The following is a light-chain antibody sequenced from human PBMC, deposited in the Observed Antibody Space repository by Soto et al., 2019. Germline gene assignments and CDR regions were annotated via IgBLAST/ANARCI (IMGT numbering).Light chain of an antibody. J-gene: IGLJ1*01. CDR2: DVS. CDR1: SSDVGGSNH. Sequence: QSVLAQPRSVSGSPGQSVTISCTGTSSDVGGSNHVSWYQHHPGKAPKFMIYDVSKRPSGVPDRFSGSKSGNTASLTISGLQAEDEADYYCSSYTSSSTFVFGTGTKVTVL. CDR3: SSYTSSSTFV. V-gene: IGLV2-11*01.